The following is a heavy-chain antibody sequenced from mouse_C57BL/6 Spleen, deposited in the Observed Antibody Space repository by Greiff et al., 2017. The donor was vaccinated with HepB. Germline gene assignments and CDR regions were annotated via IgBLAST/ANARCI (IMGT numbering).Heavy chain of an antibody. CDR2: IWSGGST. J-gene: IGHJ2*01. CDR3: ARNTRDWYFDY. D-gene: IGHD3-3*01. Sequence: QVQLKQSGPGLVQPSQCLSITCTVSGFSLTSYGVHWVRQSPGKGLEWLGVIWSGGSTDYNAAFISRLSISKDNSKCQVFFKMNSLQADGTAIYYCARNTRDWYFDYWGQGTTLTVSS. V-gene: IGHV2-2*01. CDR1: GFSLTSYG.